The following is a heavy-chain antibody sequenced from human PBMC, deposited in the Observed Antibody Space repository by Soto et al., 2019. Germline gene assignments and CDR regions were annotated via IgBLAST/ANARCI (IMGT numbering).Heavy chain of an antibody. D-gene: IGHD6-19*01. J-gene: IGHJ4*02. Sequence: PSQTLPLTCAISVDSVSSNSAAWNWIRQSPSRGLEWLGRTYYRSKWYNDYAVSVKSRITINPDTSKNQFSLQLNSVTPEDTAVYYFAREYSSAWYPAPFDYWGQGTLVTVSS. CDR3: AREYSSAWYPAPFDY. CDR2: TYYRSKWYN. V-gene: IGHV6-1*01. CDR1: VDSVSSNSAA.